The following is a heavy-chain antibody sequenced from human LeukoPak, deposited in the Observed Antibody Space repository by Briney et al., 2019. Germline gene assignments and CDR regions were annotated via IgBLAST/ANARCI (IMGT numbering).Heavy chain of an antibody. CDR1: GYSFTSHW. D-gene: IGHD3-3*01. V-gene: IGHV5-51*01. CDR3: ARSYDFWSGYPSPRDAFDI. J-gene: IGHJ3*02. CDR2: IYPGDSDT. Sequence: GESLKISCTGSGYSFTSHWIAWVRQMPGKGLEWMGIIYPGDSDTRYSPSFQGQVTISADKSISTAYLQWSSLKASDTAMYYCARSYDFWSGYPSPRDAFDIWGQGTMVTVSS.